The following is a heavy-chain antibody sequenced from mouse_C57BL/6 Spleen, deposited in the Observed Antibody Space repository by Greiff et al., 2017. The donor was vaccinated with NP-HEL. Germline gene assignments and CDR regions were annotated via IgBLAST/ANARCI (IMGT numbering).Heavy chain of an antibody. V-gene: IGHV1-69*01. CDR1: GYTFTSYW. CDR3: ASRAYDGCYPFAY. CDR2: IDPSDSYT. J-gene: IGHJ3*01. D-gene: IGHD2-3*01. Sequence: QVQLQQPGAELVMPGASVKLSCKASGYTFTSYWMHWVKQRPGQGLEWIGEIDPSDSYTNYNQKFKGKSTLTVDKSSSTAYMQLSSLTSEDSAVYYCASRAYDGCYPFAYWGQGTLVTVSA.